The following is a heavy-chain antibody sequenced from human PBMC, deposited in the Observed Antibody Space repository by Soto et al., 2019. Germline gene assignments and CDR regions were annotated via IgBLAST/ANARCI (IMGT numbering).Heavy chain of an antibody. CDR3: ARRPAATDYYYGMDV. CDR2: IKQDGSEK. Sequence: PEGSLRLSCAASGFTFSSYWMSWVRQAPGKGLEWVANIKQDGSEKYYVDSVKGRFTISRDNAKNSLYLQMNSLRAEDTAVYYCARRPAATDYYYGMDVWGQGTTVTVSS. J-gene: IGHJ6*02. CDR1: GFTFSSYW. D-gene: IGHD1-26*01. V-gene: IGHV3-7*05.